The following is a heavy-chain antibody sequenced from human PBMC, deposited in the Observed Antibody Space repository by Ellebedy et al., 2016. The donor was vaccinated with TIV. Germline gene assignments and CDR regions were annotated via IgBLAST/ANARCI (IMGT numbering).Heavy chain of an antibody. V-gene: IGHV3-33*01. D-gene: IGHD3-3*01. Sequence: GESLKISXAASGFTFNIYGMHWVRQAPGKGLEWVAVVWYHGTNKYYTDSLKGRFTISRDSSQNTLYLQMDSLRAEDTAVYYCARGGRFGAPRYIGVWGKGTTVIVSS. J-gene: IGHJ6*03. CDR1: GFTFNIYG. CDR2: VWYHGTNK. CDR3: ARGGRFGAPRYIGV.